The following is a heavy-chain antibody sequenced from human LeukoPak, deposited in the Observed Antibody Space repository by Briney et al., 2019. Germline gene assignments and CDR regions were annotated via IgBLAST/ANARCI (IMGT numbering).Heavy chain of an antibody. V-gene: IGHV3-23*01. CDR1: GFTFSNFA. CDR3: AKSRDPYCSNGICYDRKYYFDY. CDR2: FSASGDST. Sequence: GGSLRLSCAASGFTFSNFAMSWVRQAPGKGLEWVSGFSASGDSTHYADSVKGRFTISRDKSKNTLDLQMNSLRAEDTAVYYCAKSRDPYCSNGICYDRKYYFDYWGQGTLVTVSS. D-gene: IGHD2-8*01. J-gene: IGHJ4*02.